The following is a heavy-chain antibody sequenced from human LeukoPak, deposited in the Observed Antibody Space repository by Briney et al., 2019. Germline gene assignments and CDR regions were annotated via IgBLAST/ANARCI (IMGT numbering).Heavy chain of an antibody. Sequence: GGSLRLSCSASGFTFGDYAMNWVRQTPGKGLEWISTLTGSGSNTYYAASVKGRFTISRDNSKDTLYLQLDSLRAEDTAMYYCARDPSVAGMGRGYFDYWGQGILVTVSS. J-gene: IGHJ4*02. V-gene: IGHV3-23*01. CDR2: LTGSGSNT. CDR1: GFTFGDYA. D-gene: IGHD6-19*01. CDR3: ARDPSVAGMGRGYFDY.